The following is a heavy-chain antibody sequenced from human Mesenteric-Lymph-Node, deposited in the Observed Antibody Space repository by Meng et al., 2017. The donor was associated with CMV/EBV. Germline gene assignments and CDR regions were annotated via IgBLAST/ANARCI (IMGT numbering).Heavy chain of an antibody. D-gene: IGHD6-6*01. Sequence: GGSLRLSCAASGFSLSSYGMNWVRQAPGKGLEWISVMSYSGDITYYADSVRGRFTISRDSSKNTLYLQMNSLRTEDTAVYYCAKDEISGYSSSGPTDYWGQGTLVTVSS. CDR3: AKDEISGYSSSGPTDY. V-gene: IGHV3-23*01. CDR1: GFSLSSYG. CDR2: MSYSGDIT. J-gene: IGHJ4*02.